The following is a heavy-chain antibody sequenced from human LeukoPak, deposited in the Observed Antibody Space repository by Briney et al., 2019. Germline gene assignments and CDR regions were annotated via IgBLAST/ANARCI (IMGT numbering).Heavy chain of an antibody. Sequence: SETLSLTCTVSGGSIGSFYWSWIRQPPGKGLEWIGCIHYSGSTNYNPSLKSRVTFSVNTSKNQFSLNLSSVTAADTAVYYCAKSMTTYYYGMDVWGQGTTATVSS. CDR1: GGSIGSFY. J-gene: IGHJ6*02. CDR2: IHYSGST. D-gene: IGHD4-17*01. V-gene: IGHV4-59*01. CDR3: AKSMTTYYYGMDV.